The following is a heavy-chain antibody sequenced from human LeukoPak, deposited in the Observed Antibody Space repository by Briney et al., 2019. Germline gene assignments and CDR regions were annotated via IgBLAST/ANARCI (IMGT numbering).Heavy chain of an antibody. CDR3: AKDRCSNGIGCYYYYMDV. CDR1: GFTFSSYG. D-gene: IGHD2-8*01. J-gene: IGHJ6*03. Sequence: GGSLRLSCAASGFTFSSYGMHWVRQAPGKGLEWVAYIQYDGSNEQFADSVKGRFSISRDSSKNILYLQVNSLRAEDTAVYYCAKDRCSNGIGCYYYYMDVWGKGATVTISS. CDR2: IQYDGSNE. V-gene: IGHV3-30*02.